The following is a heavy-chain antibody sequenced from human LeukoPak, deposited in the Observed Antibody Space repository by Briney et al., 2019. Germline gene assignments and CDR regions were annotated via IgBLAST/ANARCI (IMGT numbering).Heavy chain of an antibody. J-gene: IGHJ4*02. CDR2: INPNSGGT. D-gene: IGHD6-13*01. CDR1: GYTFTDYY. CDR3: ARDFSGGIAAD. V-gene: IGHV1-2*02. Sequence: VASVKVSCKASGYTFTDYYMHWVRQAPGQGLEWMGWINPNSGGTNYAQKFQGRVTMTRDTSISTAYMELSRLRSDDTAVYYCARDFSGGIAADWGQGTLVTVSS.